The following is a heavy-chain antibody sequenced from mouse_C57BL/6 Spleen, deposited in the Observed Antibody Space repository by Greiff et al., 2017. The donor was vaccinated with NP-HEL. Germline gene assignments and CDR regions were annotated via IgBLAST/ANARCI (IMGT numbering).Heavy chain of an antibody. J-gene: IGHJ4*01. CDR3: ARSDYYGSSRRLDAMDY. CDR1: GYSFTGYY. V-gene: IGHV1-42*01. D-gene: IGHD1-1*01. CDR2: INPSTGGT. Sequence: EVQLQQSGPELVKPGASVKISCKASGYSFTGYYMNWVKQSPEKSLEWIGEINPSTGGTTYNQKFKAKATLTVDKSSSTAYMQLKSLTSEDSAVYYCARSDYYGSSRRLDAMDYWGQGTSVTVSS.